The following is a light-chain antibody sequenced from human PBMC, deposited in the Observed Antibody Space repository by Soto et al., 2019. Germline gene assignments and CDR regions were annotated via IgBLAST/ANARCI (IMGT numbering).Light chain of an antibody. V-gene: IGKV1-5*03. CDR2: KAS. J-gene: IGKJ1*01. CDR3: QHYNSYSEA. Sequence: IRMTQSPSTLSGYVGDRVTITCRASQTISSWLAWYQQKPGKAPKLLIYKASTLKSGVPSRFSGSGSGTEFTLTISSLQPDDFATYYCQHYNSYSEAFGQGTNVDIK. CDR1: QTISSW.